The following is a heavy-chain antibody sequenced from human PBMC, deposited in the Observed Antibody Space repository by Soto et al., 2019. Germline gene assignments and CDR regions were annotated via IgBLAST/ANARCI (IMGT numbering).Heavy chain of an antibody. CDR3: ARDSYGFDY. Sequence: PGGSLRLSCAASEFTFGTYGLHWVRQAPGKGLEWVAVIWYDGSNEYYADSVKGRFTISRDNSKNTVYLQMNSLRAEDTAVYYCARDSYGFDYWGQGTLVTVSS. CDR2: IWYDGSNE. CDR1: EFTFGTYG. V-gene: IGHV3-33*01. J-gene: IGHJ4*02. D-gene: IGHD4-17*01.